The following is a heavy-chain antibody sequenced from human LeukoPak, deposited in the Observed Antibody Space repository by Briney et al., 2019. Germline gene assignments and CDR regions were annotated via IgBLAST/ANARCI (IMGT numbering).Heavy chain of an antibody. CDR3: VRGNLNGGIDY. CDR1: GFTFSSYW. J-gene: IGHJ4*02. Sequence: GGSLRLSCAASGFTFSSYWMHWVRQAPGKGRVWVSRISIDGSSTNYADFVEGRFAISRDKAKNKLYLQMNSLRAEDTAAYYCVRGNLNGGIDYWGQGTLVTVSS. CDR2: ISIDGSST. V-gene: IGHV3-74*01.